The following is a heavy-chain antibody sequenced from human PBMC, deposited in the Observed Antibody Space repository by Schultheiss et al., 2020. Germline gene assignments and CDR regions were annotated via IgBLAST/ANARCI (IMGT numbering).Heavy chain of an antibody. D-gene: IGHD6-13*01. V-gene: IGHV4-4*02. J-gene: IGHJ3*02. CDR3: ATYSSSWHRSFDI. Sequence: SETLSLTCAVSGGSISSTNWCSWVRQPPGMGLEWVGEIYHSGSTNYNPSLKSRVTISVDKSNNQFSLKLSSVTAADTALYYCATYSSSWHRSFDIWGQGTMITVSS. CDR2: IYHSGST. CDR1: GGSISSTNW.